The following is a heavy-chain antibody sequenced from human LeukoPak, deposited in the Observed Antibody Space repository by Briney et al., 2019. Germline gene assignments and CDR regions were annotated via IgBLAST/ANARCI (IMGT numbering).Heavy chain of an antibody. D-gene: IGHD3-3*01. CDR3: TSYFWSGYSLEDYFDY. V-gene: IGHV3-49*04. CDR1: GFTFGDYA. Sequence: GGSLRLSCTASGFTFGDYAMSWVRQAPGKGLEWVGFIRSKAYGGTTEYAASVKGRFTISRDDSKSIAYLQMNSLKTEDTAVYYCTSYFWSGYSLEDYFDYWGQGTLVTVSS. J-gene: IGHJ4*02. CDR2: IRSKAYGGTT.